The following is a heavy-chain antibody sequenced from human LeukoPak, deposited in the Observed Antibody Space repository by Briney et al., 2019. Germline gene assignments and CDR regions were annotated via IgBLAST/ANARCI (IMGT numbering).Heavy chain of an antibody. D-gene: IGHD5/OR15-5a*01. CDR3: ARGSLGREVSAFFKN. CDR2: MYYSGST. CDR1: GGSISSSTYY. J-gene: IGHJ4*02. Sequence: PSETLSLTCTVSGGSISSSTYYWGWIRQPPGMGLEWIGSMYYSGSTYHNPSLKSRVTMSVDTSKNQCSLKLSSVTAADTAVYYCARGSLGREVSAFFKNWGQGILVTVSS. V-gene: IGHV4-39*07.